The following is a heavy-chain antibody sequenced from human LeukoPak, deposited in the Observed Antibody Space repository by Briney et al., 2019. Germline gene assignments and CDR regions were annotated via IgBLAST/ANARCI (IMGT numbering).Heavy chain of an antibody. J-gene: IGHJ4*02. CDR2: ISYDGRQK. V-gene: IGHV3-30*04. D-gene: IGHD6-19*01. CDR3: ASTNSWQWLVPPSLHY. CDR1: XXTFSTXX. Sequence: ASXXTFSTXXXXXVRXXXXXXLEWVAVISYDGRQKYYADSVKGRFTISRDNAKNSLYLQMNSLRAEDTAVYYCASTNSWQWLVPPSLHYWGQGTLVTVSS.